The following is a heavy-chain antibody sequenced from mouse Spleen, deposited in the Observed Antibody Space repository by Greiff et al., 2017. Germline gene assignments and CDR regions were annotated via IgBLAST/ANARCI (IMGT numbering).Heavy chain of an antibody. CDR1: GFTFSDFY. V-gene: IGHV7-1*01. CDR2: SRNKANDYTT. D-gene: IGHD1-2*01. CDR3: ARDALHYDGYWYFDV. J-gene: IGHJ1*01. Sequence: EVKLVESGGGLVQSGRSLRLSCATSGFTFSDFYMEWVRQAPGKGLEWIAASRNKANDYTTEYSVSVKGRLIVSRDTSQSILYRQMNALGAEDTAIYYCARDALHYDGYWYFDVWGEGTTVTVSS.